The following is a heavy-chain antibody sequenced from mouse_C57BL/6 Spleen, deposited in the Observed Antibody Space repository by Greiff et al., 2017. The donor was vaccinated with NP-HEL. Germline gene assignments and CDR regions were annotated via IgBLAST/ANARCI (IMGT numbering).Heavy chain of an antibody. V-gene: IGHV5-17*01. J-gene: IGHJ4*01. CDR2: ISSGSSTI. Sequence: EVKLVESGGGLVKPGGSLKLSCAASGFTFSDYGMHWVRQAPEKGLEWVAYISSGSSTIYYADTVKGRFTISRDNAKNTLFLQMTSLRSEDTAMYYCSRRRDGSSHNRDEAMDYWGQGTSVTVSS. CDR3: SRRRDGSSHNRDEAMDY. CDR1: GFTFSDYG. D-gene: IGHD4-1*02.